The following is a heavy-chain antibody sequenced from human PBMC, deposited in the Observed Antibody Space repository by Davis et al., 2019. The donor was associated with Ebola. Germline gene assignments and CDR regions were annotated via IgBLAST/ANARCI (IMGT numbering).Heavy chain of an antibody. Sequence: GESLKISCAASGFTFSSYGMHWVRQAPGKGLEWVAVIWYDGSNKYYADSVKGRFTISRDNSKNTLYLQMNSLRAEDTAVYYCARVPSTVTYYYYGMDVWGQGTTVTVSS. CDR3: ARVPSTVTYYYYGMDV. J-gene: IGHJ6*02. D-gene: IGHD4-11*01. V-gene: IGHV3-33*01. CDR2: IWYDGSNK. CDR1: GFTFSSYG.